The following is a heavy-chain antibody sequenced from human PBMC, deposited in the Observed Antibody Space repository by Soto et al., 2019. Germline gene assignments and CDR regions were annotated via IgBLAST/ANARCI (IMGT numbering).Heavy chain of an antibody. D-gene: IGHD1-1*01. CDR3: ARGSAGTGPLSFDY. V-gene: IGHV4-34*01. CDR1: GGSFSGYY. J-gene: IGHJ4*02. CDR2: INHSGST. Sequence: SETLSLTCAVYGGSFSGYYWSWIRQPPGKGLEWIGEINHSGSTNYNPSLNSGVTISVDTSKNQFSLKLSSVTAADTAVYYCARGSAGTGPLSFDYWGKGTLVTVSS.